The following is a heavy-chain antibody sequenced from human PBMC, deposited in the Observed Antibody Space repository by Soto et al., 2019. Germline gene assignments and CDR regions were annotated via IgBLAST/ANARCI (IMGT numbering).Heavy chain of an antibody. CDR3: ARARARITIFGVVPKGDYYGMDV. CDR2: INPNSGGT. V-gene: IGHV1-2*02. Sequence: GASVKVSCKASGYTFTGYYMHWVRQAPGQGLEWMGWINPNSGGTNYAQKFQGRVTMTRDTSISTAYMELSRLRSDDTAVYYCARARARITIFGVVPKGDYYGMDVWGQGTTVTVSS. D-gene: IGHD3-3*01. CDR1: GYTFTGYY. J-gene: IGHJ6*02.